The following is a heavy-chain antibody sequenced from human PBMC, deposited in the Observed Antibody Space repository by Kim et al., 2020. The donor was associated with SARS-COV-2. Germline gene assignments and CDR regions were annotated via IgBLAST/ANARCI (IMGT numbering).Heavy chain of an antibody. Sequence: DEASREGQFTSAKENSTNTAYLQMNNLRAADTAVYYCARDGFDSGWYLDYWGQGTLVTVSS. J-gene: IGHJ4*02. D-gene: IGHD6-19*01. V-gene: IGHV3-23*01. CDR3: ARDGFDSGWYLDY.